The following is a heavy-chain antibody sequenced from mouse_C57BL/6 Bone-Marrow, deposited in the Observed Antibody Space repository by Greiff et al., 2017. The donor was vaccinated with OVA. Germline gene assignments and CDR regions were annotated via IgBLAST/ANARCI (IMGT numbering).Heavy chain of an antibody. CDR1: GFSLTSYG. Sequence: VKVVESGPGLVAPSQSLSITCTVSGFSLTSYGVSWVRQPPGKGLEWLGVIWGDGSTNYHSALISRLSISKDNSKSQVFLKLNSLQTDDTATYYCAKPLHGPYYYAMDYWGQGTSVTVSS. CDR3: AKPLHGPYYYAMDY. V-gene: IGHV2-3*01. CDR2: IWGDGST. J-gene: IGHJ4*01. D-gene: IGHD1-1*01.